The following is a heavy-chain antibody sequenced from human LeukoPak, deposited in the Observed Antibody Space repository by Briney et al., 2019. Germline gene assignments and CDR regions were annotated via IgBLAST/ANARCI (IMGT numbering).Heavy chain of an antibody. CDR2: INHSEST. J-gene: IGHJ3*02. CDR3: ARVSSGWSDAFDI. V-gene: IGHV4-34*01. Sequence: SETLSLTCAVYGGSFSGYYWSWIRQPPGKGLEWIGEINHSESTNYNPSLKSRVTISVDTSKNQFSLKLSSVTAADTAVYYCARVSSGWSDAFDIWGQGTMVTVSS. CDR1: GGSFSGYY. D-gene: IGHD6-19*01.